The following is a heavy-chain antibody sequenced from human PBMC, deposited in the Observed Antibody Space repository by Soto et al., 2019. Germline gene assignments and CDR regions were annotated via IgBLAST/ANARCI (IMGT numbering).Heavy chain of an antibody. D-gene: IGHD2-21*02. CDR2: IYSGGST. CDR1: GFTVSSNY. V-gene: IGHV3-53*01. Sequence: EVQLVESGGGLIQPGGSLRLSCAASGFTVSSNYMSWVRQAPGKGLEWVSVIYSGGSTYYADSVKGRFTISSDNSKNTLDLQMNSLRAEDTAVYYCARASGDHRPADPWGQGTLVTVSS. CDR3: ARASGDHRPADP. J-gene: IGHJ5*02.